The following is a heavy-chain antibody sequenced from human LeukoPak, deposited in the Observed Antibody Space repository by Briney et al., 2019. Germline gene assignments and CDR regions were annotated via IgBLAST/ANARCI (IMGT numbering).Heavy chain of an antibody. V-gene: IGHV4-39*01. J-gene: IGHJ4*02. CDR2: IYYSGST. D-gene: IGHD3-10*01. CDR1: AGSLSSSSYY. Sequence: SETLSLTCTVSAGSLSSSSYYWVWIRQPPGKGLDGIGCIYYSGSTHYTPSLQSRVTIYVDTSNNQVALTVGSVSAADTAECYCARRDGGFGELNYWGQGTLVTVSS. CDR3: ARRDGGFGELNY.